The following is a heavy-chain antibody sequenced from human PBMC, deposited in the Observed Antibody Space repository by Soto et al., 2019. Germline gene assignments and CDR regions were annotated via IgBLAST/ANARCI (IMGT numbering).Heavy chain of an antibody. CDR3: ARGFGDYTGGAYYYYGMDV. Sequence: GGSRRRSWAASGFTFSSYVMHGVRQAPGKGLEWVAVIWYDGSNKYYADSVKGRFTISRDNSKNTLYLQMNSLRAEDTAVYYCARGFGDYTGGAYYYYGMDVWGQGTTVTVSS. D-gene: IGHD4-17*01. V-gene: IGHV3-33*01. CDR1: GFTFSSYV. J-gene: IGHJ6*02. CDR2: IWYDGSNK.